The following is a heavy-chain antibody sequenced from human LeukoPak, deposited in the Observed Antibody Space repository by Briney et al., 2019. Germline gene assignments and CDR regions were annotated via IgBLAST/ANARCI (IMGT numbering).Heavy chain of an antibody. CDR3: ARAPRDDSSSLHLEH. CDR1: GGTFSSYA. CDR2: IIPIFGTA. D-gene: IGHD3-22*01. J-gene: IGHJ4*02. Sequence: SVKPSCKASGGTFSSYAISWVRQAPGQGLEWMGGIIPIFGTANYAQKFQRRVTITTDESTSTAYMELSSLRSEDTAVYYCARAPRDDSSSLHLEHWGQGTAVSVSS. V-gene: IGHV1-69*05.